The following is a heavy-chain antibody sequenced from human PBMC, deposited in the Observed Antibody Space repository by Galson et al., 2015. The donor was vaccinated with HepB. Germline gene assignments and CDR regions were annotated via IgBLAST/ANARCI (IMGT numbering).Heavy chain of an antibody. V-gene: IGHV3-23*01. CDR3: AKSPIEYDAYQFDY. D-gene: IGHD2/OR15-2a*01. Sequence: SLRLSCAASGFTFSKYAMSWVRQAPGKGLEWVSGISGSGGNIYHADSVKGRFTISRDNSKNTLYLQMNSLRAEDTAVYYCAKSPIEYDAYQFDYWGQGALVTVSS. CDR2: ISGSGGNI. J-gene: IGHJ4*02. CDR1: GFTFSKYA.